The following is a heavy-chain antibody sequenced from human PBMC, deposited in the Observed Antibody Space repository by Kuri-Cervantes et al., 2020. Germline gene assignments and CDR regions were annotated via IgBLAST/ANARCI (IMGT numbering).Heavy chain of an antibody. CDR1: GGSISSSSYY. V-gene: IGHV4-39*01. CDR3: ARPSQWLVGHFDY. CDR2: IYYSGST. D-gene: IGHD6-19*01. J-gene: IGHJ4*02. Sequence: SETLSLTCTVSGGSISSSSYYWGWIRQPPGKGLEWIGSIYYSGSTYYNPSLKGRVTISVDTSKNQFSLKLSSVTAADTAAYYCARPSQWLVGHFDYWGQGTLVTVSS.